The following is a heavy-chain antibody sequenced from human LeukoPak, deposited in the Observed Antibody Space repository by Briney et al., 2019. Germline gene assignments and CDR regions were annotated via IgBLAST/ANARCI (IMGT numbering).Heavy chain of an antibody. Sequence: PGGSLRLSCAASGFTFSSYGMHWVRQAPGKGLEWVAFIRYDGSNKYYADSVKGRFTISRDNSKNTLYLQMNSLRAEDTAVYYCAKEGSQAYYYYMDVWGKGTTVTVSS. D-gene: IGHD2-15*01. CDR3: AKEGSQAYYYYMDV. J-gene: IGHJ6*03. CDR1: GFTFSSYG. V-gene: IGHV3-30*02. CDR2: IRYDGSNK.